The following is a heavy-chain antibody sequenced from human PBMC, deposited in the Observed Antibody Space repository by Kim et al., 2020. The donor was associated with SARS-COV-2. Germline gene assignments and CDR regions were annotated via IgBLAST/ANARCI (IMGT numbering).Heavy chain of an antibody. J-gene: IGHJ3*02. Sequence: ASVKVSCKVSGYTLSELSMHWVRQVPGKGLEWMGGFDPGDRQPVYTEKFQGRVTMTEDRSTGTGFMEMSSLRSEDTAMYFCATVTYDESGYYHAFDIWGQGTMVTVSS. D-gene: IGHD3-22*01. CDR1: GYTLSELS. CDR2: FDPGDRQP. CDR3: ATVTYDESGYYHAFDI. V-gene: IGHV1-24*01.